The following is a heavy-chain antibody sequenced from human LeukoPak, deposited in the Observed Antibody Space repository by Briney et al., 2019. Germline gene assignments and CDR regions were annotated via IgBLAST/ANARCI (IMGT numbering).Heavy chain of an antibody. D-gene: IGHD6-13*01. V-gene: IGHV3-13*01. J-gene: IGHJ6*02. CDR3: ARDGIATVGPYSYYGLDV. CDR1: GFTFSSYD. CDR2: IGTAGDT. Sequence: PGGSLRLSCAASGFTFSSYDMHWVRQATGKGLEWVSAIGTAGDTYYPGSVKGRFTISRENAKNSLYLQMNSLRAGDTAVYYCARDGIATVGPYSYYGLDVWGHGTTVTVSS.